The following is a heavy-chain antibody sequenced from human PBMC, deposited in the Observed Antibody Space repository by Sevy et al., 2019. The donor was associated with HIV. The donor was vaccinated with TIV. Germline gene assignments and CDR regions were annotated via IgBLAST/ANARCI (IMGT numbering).Heavy chain of an antibody. D-gene: IGHD6-25*01. V-gene: IGHV6-1*01. CDR1: GDSVSTNSAA. CDR2: TKYRSKWYN. J-gene: IGHJ4*02. Sequence: SRTLSLTCAISGDSVSTNSAAWNWIRQSPSRGLEWLGRTKYRSKWYNDYATSVKSRITINPDTTKNQFSLQLNSVTPEDTAVYYCARESIAAATFPPYFDFWGLGTLVTVSS. CDR3: ARESIAAATFPPYFDF.